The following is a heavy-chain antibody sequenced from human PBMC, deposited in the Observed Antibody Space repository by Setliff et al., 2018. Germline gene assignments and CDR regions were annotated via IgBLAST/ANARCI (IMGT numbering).Heavy chain of an antibody. CDR1: GGSISSGTFY. V-gene: IGHV4-61*09. J-gene: IGHJ4*02. CDR2: IYSSGNI. CDR3: ARQRRIWNDLDYFDY. D-gene: IGHD1-1*01. Sequence: SETLSLACTVSGGSISSGTFYWTWLRQPAGKGLEWIGHIYSSGNINYNPSLVSRVTISIDTSKSQFSLRLSSVTAADTAVYYCARQRRIWNDLDYFDYWGQGTLVTVS.